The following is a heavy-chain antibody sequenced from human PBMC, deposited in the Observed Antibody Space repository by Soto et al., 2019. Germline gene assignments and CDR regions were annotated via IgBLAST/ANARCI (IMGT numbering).Heavy chain of an antibody. Sequence: GGSLRLSCVASAFSFTNAWMSWVRQAPGKGLEWVGRIKSISDGGTTDYAAPVKGRFTISRDDSNNTLYLQMNSLKTEDTAVYYCSTGRSTYGLDSWGQGTLVTVSS. CDR1: AFSFTNAW. V-gene: IGHV3-15*01. D-gene: IGHD5-18*01. J-gene: IGHJ4*02. CDR2: IKSISDGGTT. CDR3: STGRSTYGLDS.